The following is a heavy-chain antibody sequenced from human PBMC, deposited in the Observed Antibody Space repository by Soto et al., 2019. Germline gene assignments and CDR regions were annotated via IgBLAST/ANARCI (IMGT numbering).Heavy chain of an antibody. CDR1: GFSLSNARMG. J-gene: IGHJ5*02. Sequence: VSGPTLVNPTETLTLTCTVSGFSLSNARMGVSWIRQPPGKSLEWLAHIFSNDEKSYSTSLKSRLTISKDTSKSQVVITMTNMELVDTATYYSARSYLADRNTGSYLYSFDPWGQGTLVTVSS. D-gene: IGHD1-26*01. CDR3: ARSYLADRNTGSYLYSFDP. CDR2: IFSNDEK. V-gene: IGHV2-26*01.